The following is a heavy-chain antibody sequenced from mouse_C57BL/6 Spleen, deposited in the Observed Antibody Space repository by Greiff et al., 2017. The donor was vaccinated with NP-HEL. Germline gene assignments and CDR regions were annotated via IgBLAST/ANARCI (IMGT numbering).Heavy chain of an antibody. CDR3: ARGYYGSSYGYFDV. Sequence: VQLQQSGAELVKPGASVKLSCKASGYTFTSYWMQWVKQRPGQGLEWIGEIDPSDSYTNYNQKFKGKATLTVDTSSSTAYMQLSSLTSEDSAVYYCARGYYGSSYGYFDVWGTGTTVTVSS. D-gene: IGHD1-1*01. CDR1: GYTFTSYW. J-gene: IGHJ1*03. V-gene: IGHV1-50*01. CDR2: IDPSDSYT.